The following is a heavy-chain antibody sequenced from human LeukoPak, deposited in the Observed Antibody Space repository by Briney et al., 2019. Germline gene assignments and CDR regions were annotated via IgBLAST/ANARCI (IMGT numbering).Heavy chain of an antibody. CDR1: GFTVSNNY. D-gene: IGHD2-21*02. Sequence: IQPGGSLRLSCAASGFTVSNNYMSWVRQAPGKGLEWVSVIYSGGSTYYADSVKGRFTISRDNSKNTLYLQMNSLRAEDTAVYYCARLGRYCGGDCSRAFDIWGQGTMVTVSS. J-gene: IGHJ3*02. V-gene: IGHV3-53*01. CDR2: IYSGGST. CDR3: ARLGRYCGGDCSRAFDI.